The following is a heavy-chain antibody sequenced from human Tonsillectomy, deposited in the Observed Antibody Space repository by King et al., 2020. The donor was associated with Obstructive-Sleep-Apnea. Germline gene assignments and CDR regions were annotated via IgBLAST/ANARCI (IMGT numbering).Heavy chain of an antibody. CDR1: GFTFNTYA. Sequence: VQLVESGGGVVQPGRSLRLSCAASGFTFNTYAMHWVRQAPGKGLEWVAFISYDGTNKYYADSVKGRFTISRDNSKNTLYLQMNSLRAEDTAIYYCASTYYDFWSGYYSDAFDIWGQGTMVTVSS. CDR3: ASTYYDFWSGYYSDAFDI. D-gene: IGHD3-3*01. V-gene: IGHV3-30*04. J-gene: IGHJ3*02. CDR2: ISYDGTNK.